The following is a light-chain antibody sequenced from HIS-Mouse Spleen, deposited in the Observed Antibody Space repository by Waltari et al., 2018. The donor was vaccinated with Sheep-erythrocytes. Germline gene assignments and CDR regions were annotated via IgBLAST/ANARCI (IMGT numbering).Light chain of an antibody. V-gene: IGKV1-33*01. CDR1: QDISTY. J-gene: IGKJ4*01. Sequence: DIQMTQSPSSLSASVGDRVTITCQASQDISTYLNWYQQKPGKAPKLLIYDASNLETGVPSRFSGSGSGTDFTFTISSLQPEDIATYYCQQYDNLLTFGGGTK. CDR2: DAS. CDR3: QQYDNLLT.